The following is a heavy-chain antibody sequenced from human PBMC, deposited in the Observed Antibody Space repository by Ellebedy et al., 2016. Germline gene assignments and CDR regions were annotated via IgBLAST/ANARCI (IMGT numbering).Heavy chain of an antibody. CDR3: RQGHYANY. V-gene: IGHV3-23*01. J-gene: IGHJ4*02. D-gene: IGHD4-17*01. CDR1: GLNFNTFF. CDR2: ISAGSDTT. Sequence: GESLKISXTASGLNFNTFFMSWVRQAPGKGLEWVSTISAGSDTTRLADSVKGRFTISRDIPKNTVYLQMNRLRAEDTAVYYCRQGHYANYWGQGTLVTVSS.